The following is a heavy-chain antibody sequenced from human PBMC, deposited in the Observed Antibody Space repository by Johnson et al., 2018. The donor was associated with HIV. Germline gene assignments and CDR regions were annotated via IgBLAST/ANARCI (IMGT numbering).Heavy chain of an antibody. CDR1: GFSLSSYA. CDR3: ARGALGDWVDAFDI. D-gene: IGHD3-16*01. J-gene: IGHJ3*02. V-gene: IGHV3-30*04. Sequence: QVQLVESGGGVVQPGRSLRLSCSASGFSLSSYAMHWVRQAPGKGLEWVAVISYDGSNKYYADSVKGRFTISRDNSKNTLYLQMHSLRAEDTAVYYCARGALGDWVDAFDIWGQGTMVTVSS. CDR2: ISYDGSNK.